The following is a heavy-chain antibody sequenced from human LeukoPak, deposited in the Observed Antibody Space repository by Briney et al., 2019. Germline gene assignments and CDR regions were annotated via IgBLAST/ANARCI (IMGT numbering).Heavy chain of an antibody. CDR3: ALRIAVAGLFDY. D-gene: IGHD6-19*01. J-gene: IGHJ4*02. CDR1: GFTFTSSA. Sequence: ASVKVSCKAFGFTFTSSAMHWVRQAPGQGLEWMGWINPNSGGTNYGRVTMTRDTSISTAYMELSRLRSDDTAVYYCALRIAVAGLFDYWGQGTLVTVSS. CDR2: INPNSGGT. V-gene: IGHV1-2*02.